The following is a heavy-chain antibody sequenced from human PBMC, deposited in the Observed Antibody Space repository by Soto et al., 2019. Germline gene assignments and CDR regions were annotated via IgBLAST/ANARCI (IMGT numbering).Heavy chain of an antibody. CDR3: ARVGGLAAAGTVYYYGMDV. V-gene: IGHV3-21*01. CDR1: GFTFSSYS. D-gene: IGHD6-13*01. J-gene: IGHJ6*02. CDR2: ISSSSSYI. Sequence: GGSLRLSCAASGFTFSSYSMNWVRQAPGKGLEWVSSISSSSSYIYYAVSVKGRFTISRDNAKNSLYLQMNSLRAEDTAVYYCARVGGLAAAGTVYYYGMDVWGQGTTVTVSS.